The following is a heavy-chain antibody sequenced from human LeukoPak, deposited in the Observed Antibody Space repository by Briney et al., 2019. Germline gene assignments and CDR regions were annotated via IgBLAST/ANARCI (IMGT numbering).Heavy chain of an antibody. CDR2: VSGSGGNT. J-gene: IGHJ4*02. CDR1: GFTFTNSA. CDR3: AKSLAVPGSPDY. D-gene: IGHD6-19*01. V-gene: IGHV3-23*01. Sequence: TGGSLRLSCAAPGFTFTNSAMTWVRQAPGKGLEWVSTVSGSGGNTYYADSVKGRFTISRDNSENTLYLQMNSLRAQDTAVYYCAKSLAVPGSPDYWGQGTLVTVSS.